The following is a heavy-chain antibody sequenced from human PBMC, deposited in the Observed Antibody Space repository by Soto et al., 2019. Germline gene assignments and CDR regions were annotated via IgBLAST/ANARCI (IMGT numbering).Heavy chain of an antibody. CDR3: ASDPGIAAAGMDY. CDR2: ISSSSSRI. CDR1: GFSFNTYA. J-gene: IGHJ4*02. D-gene: IGHD6-25*01. Sequence: EVQLVGSGGGLIQPGGSLRLSCAASGFSFNTYAMNWVRQAPGKGLEWISYISSSSSRIYYADSVKGRFTLSRDNAKNSRYLQMNSLRAEDTAVYYCASDPGIAAAGMDYWGQGTLVTVSS. V-gene: IGHV3-48*04.